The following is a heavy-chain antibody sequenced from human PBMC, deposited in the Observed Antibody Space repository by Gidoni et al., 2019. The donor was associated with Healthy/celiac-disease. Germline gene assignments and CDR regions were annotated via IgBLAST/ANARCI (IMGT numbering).Heavy chain of an antibody. CDR1: GFTFMSYS. V-gene: IGHV3-21*01. D-gene: IGHD4-17*01. Sequence: EVQLVESGGGLVKPGGSLRLSCAASGFTFMSYSMNWVRQAPGKGLEWVSSISSSSSYIYYADSVKGRLTSSRDNAKNSLYLQMNSLRAEDTAVYYCARFTVTTVDYWGQGTLVTVSS. CDR2: ISSSSSYI. J-gene: IGHJ4*02. CDR3: ARFTVTTVDY.